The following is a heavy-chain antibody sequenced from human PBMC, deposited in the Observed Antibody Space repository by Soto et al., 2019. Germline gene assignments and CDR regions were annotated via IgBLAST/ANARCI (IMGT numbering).Heavy chain of an antibody. Sequence: AVKVSCKSSGGTFSSYAISWVRQAPGQGLEWMGGGIPIFGTANYAQKFQGRVTITADESTSTAYMELSSLRSEDTAVYYCARRTAMPFSYYGMVGWGNGTMVTVSS. CDR1: GGTFSSYA. V-gene: IGHV1-69*13. D-gene: IGHD5-18*01. CDR2: GIPIFGTA. J-gene: IGHJ6*04. CDR3: ARRTAMPFSYYGMVG.